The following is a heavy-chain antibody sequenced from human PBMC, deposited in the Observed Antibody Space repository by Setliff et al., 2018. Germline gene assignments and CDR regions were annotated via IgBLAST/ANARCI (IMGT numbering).Heavy chain of an antibody. CDR1: GGTFSRYA. CDR3: ARGSGDYYDSSGRPAPWDY. CDR2: IIPMFGKA. V-gene: IGHV1-69*13. J-gene: IGHJ4*02. Sequence: SVKVSCKASGGTFSRYAINWVRQAPGQGLEWMGGIIPMFGKANYAQKFQGRVTITADESTSTAYMEVSSLRSEDTAVYYCARGSGDYYDSSGRPAPWDYWGQGTLVTVSS. D-gene: IGHD3-22*01.